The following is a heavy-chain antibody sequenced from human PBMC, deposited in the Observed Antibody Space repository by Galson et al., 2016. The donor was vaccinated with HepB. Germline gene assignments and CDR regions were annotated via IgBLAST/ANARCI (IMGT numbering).Heavy chain of an antibody. CDR2: ISAYNGNT. D-gene: IGHD3-3*01. V-gene: IGHV1-18*01. J-gene: IGHJ5*02. CDR1: GYTFIDYG. CDR3: ARERDRGRFSEWSRPGFDP. Sequence: QSGAEVKKPGTSVKVSCKASGYTFIDYGISWVRQAPGQRLEWMGWISAYNGNTKYAQNFQGRVTMTTDISTSTAYMELRSLRSDDTAVYYCARERDRGRFSEWSRPGFDPWGQGTLVTVSS.